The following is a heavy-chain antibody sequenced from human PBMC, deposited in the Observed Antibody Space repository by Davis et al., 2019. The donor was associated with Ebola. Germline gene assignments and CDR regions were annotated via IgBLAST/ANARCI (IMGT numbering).Heavy chain of an antibody. CDR1: EFTFSSNS. CDR3: SFEGGFDLWTGYTRVS. D-gene: IGHD3/OR15-3a*01. CDR2: ISSSSNYI. J-gene: IGHJ5*01. Sequence: PGGSLRPSFAASEFTFSSNSMNWVRQAPGKGLEWVSFISSSSNYIYYADSVKGRFTVSRDNAKNSLYLQMNSLRAEDTAVYYCSFEGGFDLWTGYTRVSWGQGTLVTVAS. V-gene: IGHV3-21*01.